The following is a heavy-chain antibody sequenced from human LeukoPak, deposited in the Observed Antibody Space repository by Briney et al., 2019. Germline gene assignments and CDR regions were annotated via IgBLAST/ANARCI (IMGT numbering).Heavy chain of an antibody. CDR1: GGSISTYY. CDR2: IHISGST. D-gene: IGHD6-13*01. CDR3: ARDRSSSWHKDWFDP. Sequence: SETLSLTCTVSGGSISTYYWSWIRHSAGKGLELIGRIHISGSTTYNPSLKSRVTMSVDTSKNQFSLKMSSVTAADTAIYYCARDRSSSWHKDWFDPWGQGTLVTVSP. J-gene: IGHJ5*02. V-gene: IGHV4-4*07.